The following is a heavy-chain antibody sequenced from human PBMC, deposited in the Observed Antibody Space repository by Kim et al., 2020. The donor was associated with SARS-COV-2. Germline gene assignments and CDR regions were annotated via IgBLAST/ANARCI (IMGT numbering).Heavy chain of an antibody. CDR2: IAWNSGTK. V-gene: IGHV3-9*01. J-gene: IGHJ2*01. CDR1: GFNFGDYA. D-gene: IGHD3-10*01. CDR3: AKASGDWYFDV. Sequence: SLRLSCAASGFNFGDYAMHWVRQAPGKGLEWVSGIAWNSGTKNYVDSVKGRFTISRDNVKKYVYLQMDSLRLDDTAFYYCAKASGDWYFDVWGRATLVPVSS.